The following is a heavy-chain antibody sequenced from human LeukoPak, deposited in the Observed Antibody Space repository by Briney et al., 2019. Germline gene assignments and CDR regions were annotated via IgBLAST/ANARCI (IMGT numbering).Heavy chain of an antibody. CDR1: GYTFTNYW. CDR3: GRLPYGDYSPFDY. V-gene: IGHV5-51*01. D-gene: IGHD4-17*01. J-gene: IGHJ4*02. CDR2: IYPGDSNT. Sequence: GESLKISCKGSGYTFTNYWLGWVRQMPGKGLEWMGIIYPGDSNTRYSPSFQGQVTISADKSISTAYLQWSSLKASDTAMYYCGRLPYGDYSPFDYWGQGTLVTVSS.